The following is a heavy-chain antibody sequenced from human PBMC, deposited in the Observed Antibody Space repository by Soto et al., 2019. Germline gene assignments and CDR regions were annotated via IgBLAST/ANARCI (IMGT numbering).Heavy chain of an antibody. Sequence: GVSLRLSCSASGLNFNDYAMHWVRQAAGKGLKYVSSISSNGVSTYCADSVKGRFTISRDNSKNTLYLQMNSLRVEDTAVYYCVKDRFVNYWGQGALGTVSA. CDR3: VKDRFVNY. D-gene: IGHD3-3*01. CDR1: GLNFNDYA. V-gene: IGHV3-64D*06. J-gene: IGHJ4*02. CDR2: ISSNGVST.